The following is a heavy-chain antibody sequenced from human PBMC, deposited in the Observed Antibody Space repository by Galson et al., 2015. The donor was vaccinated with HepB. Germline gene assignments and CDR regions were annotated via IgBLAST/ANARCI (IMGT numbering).Heavy chain of an antibody. D-gene: IGHD3-3*01. J-gene: IGHJ2*01. Sequence: ETLSLTCNVSGYSISSGYYWGWIRQPPGKGLEWIGSIYGTGSVYYNPSLKSRVNIVVDKSKNQFSLTLQSVTRADTAVFFCVRDAGSSGFYTPRDFYFDVWGRGTLVTVSS. CDR1: GYSISSGYY. CDR3: VRDAGSSGFYTPRDFYFDV. CDR2: IYGTGSV. V-gene: IGHV4-38-2*02.